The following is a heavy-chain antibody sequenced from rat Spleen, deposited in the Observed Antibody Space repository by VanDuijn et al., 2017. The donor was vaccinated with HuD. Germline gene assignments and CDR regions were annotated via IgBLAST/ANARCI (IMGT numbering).Heavy chain of an antibody. CDR2: ITNASGRT. CDR1: GFTFNNYW. D-gene: IGHD4-3*01. V-gene: IGHV5-31*01. J-gene: IGHJ3*01. Sequence: EVQLVESGGGLVQPGRSLKLSCVASGFTFNNYWMTWIRQAPGKGLEWVASITNASGRTYYRDSVKGRFTISRDNGKSILYLEMDSLTSEDTATYYCTTGGALAYWGQGTLVTVSS. CDR3: TTGGALAY.